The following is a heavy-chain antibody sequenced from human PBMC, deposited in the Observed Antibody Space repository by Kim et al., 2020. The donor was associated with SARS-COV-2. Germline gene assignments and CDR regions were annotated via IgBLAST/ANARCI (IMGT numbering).Heavy chain of an antibody. CDR2: INHSGST. CDR3: ARGFGNSKIDY. V-gene: IGHV4-34*01. J-gene: IGHJ4*02. CDR1: GGSFSGYY. D-gene: IGHD5-12*01. Sequence: SETLSLTCGVYGGSFSGYYWSWIRQPPGKGLEWIGEINHSGSTNYNPSLKSRVTISVDTSKNQFSVKVSSVTAADTAVYFCARGFGNSKIDYWGQGTLVTVSS.